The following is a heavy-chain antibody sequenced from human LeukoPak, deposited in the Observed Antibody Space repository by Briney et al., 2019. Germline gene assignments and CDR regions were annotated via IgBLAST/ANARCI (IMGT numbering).Heavy chain of an antibody. J-gene: IGHJ3*02. CDR1: GFTFSRYA. Sequence: GGSLRLSCAASGFTFSRYAMSWVRQAPGKGLEWVSAISGSGGSTYYADSVKGRFTISRDNSKNTLYLQMNSLRAEDTAVYYCAKEYAIFGVVMNAFDIWGQGTMVTVSS. V-gene: IGHV3-23*01. CDR3: AKEYAIFGVVMNAFDI. D-gene: IGHD3-3*01. CDR2: ISGSGGST.